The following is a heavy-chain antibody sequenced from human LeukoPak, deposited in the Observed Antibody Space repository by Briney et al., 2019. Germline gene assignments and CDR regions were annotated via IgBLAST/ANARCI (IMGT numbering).Heavy chain of an antibody. CDR3: AREVVYYYDSSGYYYYFDY. CDR1: GGTFSSYG. Sequence: GASVEVSCKASGGTFSSYGISWVRQAPGQGLEWMGRIIPIFGTANYAQNFQGRVTITTDESTTTAYMELSSLRSEDTAVYYCAREVVYYYDSSGYYYYFDYWGQGTLVTVSS. J-gene: IGHJ4*02. D-gene: IGHD3-22*01. CDR2: IIPIFGTA. V-gene: IGHV1-69*05.